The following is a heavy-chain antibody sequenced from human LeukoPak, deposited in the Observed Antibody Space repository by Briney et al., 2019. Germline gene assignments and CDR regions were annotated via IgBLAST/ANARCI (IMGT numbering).Heavy chain of an antibody. CDR2: ISYDGSNK. CDR1: GFTFSSYA. Sequence: GGSLRLSCAASGFTFSSYAMHWVRQAPGKGLEWVAVISYDGSNKYYADSVKGRFTISRDNSKNTLYLQMNSLRAEDTAVYYCARDSSSWFLGNWYFDLWGRGTLVTVSS. J-gene: IGHJ2*01. V-gene: IGHV3-30-3*01. CDR3: ARDSSSWFLGNWYFDL. D-gene: IGHD6-13*01.